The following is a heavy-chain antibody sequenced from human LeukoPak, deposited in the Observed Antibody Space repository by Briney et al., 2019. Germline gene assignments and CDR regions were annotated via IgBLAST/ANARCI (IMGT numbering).Heavy chain of an antibody. Sequence: PSETLSLTCTVSGGSISSSSYYWGWIRQPPGKGLEWIGSIYYSGSTYYNPSLKSRVTISVDTSKNQFSLKLSSVTAADTAVYYCARDRYSSYWGQGTLVTVSS. CDR1: GGSISSSSYY. D-gene: IGHD6-19*01. CDR3: ARDRYSSY. V-gene: IGHV4-39*02. J-gene: IGHJ4*02. CDR2: IYYSGST.